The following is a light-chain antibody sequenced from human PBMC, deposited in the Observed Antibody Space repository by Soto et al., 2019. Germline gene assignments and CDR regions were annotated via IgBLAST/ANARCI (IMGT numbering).Light chain of an antibody. CDR2: DAY. CDR1: QVIFNY. Sequence: DIEMTQSPSSLSASIGDRVTITCRASQVIFNYLAWFQQKPGRAPKLLIYDAYTLQTGVPSRFSGSRSGTDFTLTISSLQPEDVATSYCQKYDSAPRTFGQGTKVEL. V-gene: IGKV1-27*01. J-gene: IGKJ1*01. CDR3: QKYDSAPRT.